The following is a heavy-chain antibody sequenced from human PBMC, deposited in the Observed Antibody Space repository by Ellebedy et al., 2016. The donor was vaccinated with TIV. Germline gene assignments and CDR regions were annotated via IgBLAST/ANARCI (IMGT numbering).Heavy chain of an antibody. CDR3: ARTRKRCGYYKCPFDY. CDR1: GYTFTSYG. J-gene: IGHJ4*02. CDR2: ISAYNGNT. Sequence: AASVKVSCKASGYTFTSYGISWVRQAPGQGLEWMGWISAYNGNTNYAQKLQGRVTMTTDTSTSTAYMERRSLRSDDTAVYYCARTRKRCGYYKCPFDYWGQGTLVTVSS. D-gene: IGHD3-22*01. V-gene: IGHV1-18*04.